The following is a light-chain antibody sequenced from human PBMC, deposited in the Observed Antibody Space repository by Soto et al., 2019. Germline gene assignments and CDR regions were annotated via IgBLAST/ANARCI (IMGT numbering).Light chain of an antibody. J-gene: IGLJ1*01. CDR2: GGT. Sequence: QSVLTQPASVSACPGPSITISLPGNSRDFGSYNLVSWYQQNPGNAPKLIIYGGTKRPSGVSYRFSGSKSGNTASLTISGLQEEYEGDYHCCSFAGSSTYVFGTATNVTVL. V-gene: IGLV2-23*01. CDR1: SRDFGSYNL. CDR3: CSFAGSSTYV.